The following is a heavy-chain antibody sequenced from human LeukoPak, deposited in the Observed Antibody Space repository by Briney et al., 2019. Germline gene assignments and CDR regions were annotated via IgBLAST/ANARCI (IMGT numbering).Heavy chain of an antibody. Sequence: GGSLRLSCAASGFTFSSYGMHWVRQAPGKGLEWVAVIWYDGSNKYYADSVKGRFTISRDNSKNTLYLQMNSLRAEDTAVYYCARSIYSSSSNYYYYYMDVWGKGTTVTVSS. CDR1: GFTFSSYG. CDR2: IWYDGSNK. D-gene: IGHD6-6*01. CDR3: ARSIYSSSSNYYYYYMDV. J-gene: IGHJ6*03. V-gene: IGHV3-33*01.